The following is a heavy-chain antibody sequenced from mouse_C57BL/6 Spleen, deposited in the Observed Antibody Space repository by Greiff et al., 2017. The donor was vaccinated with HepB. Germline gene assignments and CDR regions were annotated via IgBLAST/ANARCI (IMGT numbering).Heavy chain of an antibody. V-gene: IGHV1-15*01. CDR3: TYYGSSFYYAMDY. CDR2: IDPETGGT. Sequence: QVQLKQSGAELVRPGASVTLSCKASGYTFTDYEMHWVKQTPVHGLEWIGAIDPETGGTAYNQKFKGKAILTADKSSSTAYMELRSLTSEDSAVYYCTYYGSSFYYAMDYWGQGTSVTVSS. J-gene: IGHJ4*01. D-gene: IGHD1-1*01. CDR1: GYTFTDYE.